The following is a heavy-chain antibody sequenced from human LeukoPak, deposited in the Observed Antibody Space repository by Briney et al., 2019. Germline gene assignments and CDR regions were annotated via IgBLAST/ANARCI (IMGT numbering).Heavy chain of an antibody. D-gene: IGHD1-1*01. CDR1: GFTFSSYS. CDR3: ARDSRRESGRPIDY. CDR2: ISSSSSYI. V-gene: IGHV3-21*01. J-gene: IGHJ4*02. Sequence: GGSLRLSCAASGFTFSSYSMNWVRHAPGKGLEWVSSISSSSSYIYYSDPLKGRFTISRDNAKNQLYLQKHSLRAEDTAVYYCARDSRRESGRPIDYWGQGTLVTVSS.